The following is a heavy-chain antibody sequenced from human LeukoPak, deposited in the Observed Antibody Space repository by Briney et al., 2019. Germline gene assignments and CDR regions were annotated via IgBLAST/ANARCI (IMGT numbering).Heavy chain of an antibody. Sequence: ALVKVSCKASGYTFTSYDINWVRQATGQGLEWMGWMNPNSGNTGYAQKFQGRVTMTRNTSISTAYMELSSLRSEDTAVYYCARTGVGYDFWSGYLNYYYYYMDVWGKGTTVTVSS. V-gene: IGHV1-8*01. CDR1: GYTFTSYD. CDR2: MNPNSGNT. J-gene: IGHJ6*03. D-gene: IGHD3-3*01. CDR3: ARTGVGYDFWSGYLNYYYYYMDV.